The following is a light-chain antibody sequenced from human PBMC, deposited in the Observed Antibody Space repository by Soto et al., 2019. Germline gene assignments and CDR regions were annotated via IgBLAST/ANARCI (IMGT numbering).Light chain of an antibody. Sequence: DIQMTQSPSSVSASVGDRLTITCRASRDISNSLAWYQQTPGKAPKLLLRGASSLHRGVPSRFSGGGAGTEFTLTTSSLQPEDFATYYCQQTSDFNRTFGQGTKVDIX. CDR1: RDISNS. V-gene: IGKV1-12*01. CDR2: GAS. J-gene: IGKJ1*01. CDR3: QQTSDFNRT.